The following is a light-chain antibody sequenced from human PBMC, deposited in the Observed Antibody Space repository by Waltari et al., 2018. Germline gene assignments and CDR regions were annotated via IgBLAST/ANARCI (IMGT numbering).Light chain of an antibody. CDR3: QVWDSSSVV. V-gene: IGLV3-9*01. CDR1: NIGKQN. CDR2: RDT. J-gene: IGLJ2*01. Sequence: SYEVTQSLSVSVAQGQTARITCGGDNIGKQNVHWYQQKAGPAPLLVLYRDTSRPSGIPERLSGSNSGNTATLTISGAQVGDEADYYCQVWDSSSVVFGGGTKLTVL.